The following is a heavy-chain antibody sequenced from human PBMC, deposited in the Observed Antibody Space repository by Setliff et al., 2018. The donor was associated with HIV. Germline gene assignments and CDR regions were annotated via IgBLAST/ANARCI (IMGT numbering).Heavy chain of an antibody. Sequence: SETLSLTFTVSGYPISSGYYWGWIRQSPGKGLEWIGSIYHSGTTYYNPSLKSRVTISVDTSKNQFSLKLSSATAADTAVYYCARRLQFLEFLHGVGGLDVWGQGTTVTVSS. CDR3: ARRLQFLEFLHGVGGLDV. V-gene: IGHV4-38-2*02. J-gene: IGHJ6*02. CDR2: IYHSGTT. D-gene: IGHD3-3*01. CDR1: GYPISSGYY.